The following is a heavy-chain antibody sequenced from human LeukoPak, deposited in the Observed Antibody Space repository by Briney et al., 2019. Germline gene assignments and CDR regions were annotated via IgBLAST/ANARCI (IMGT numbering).Heavy chain of an antibody. D-gene: IGHD2-15*01. CDR2: IYYSGST. CDR3: ARHCCSGPAKRVFDI. CDR1: GGSISSYY. Sequence: SETLSLTCTVSGGSISSYYWSWIRQPPGKGLEWIGYIYYSGSTNYNPSLKSRVTISVDTSKNQFSLKLSSVTAADTAVYHCARHCCSGPAKRVFDIWGQGTMVTVSS. V-gene: IGHV4-59*01. J-gene: IGHJ3*02.